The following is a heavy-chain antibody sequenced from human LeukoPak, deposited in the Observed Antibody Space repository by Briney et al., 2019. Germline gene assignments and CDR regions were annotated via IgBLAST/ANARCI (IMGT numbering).Heavy chain of an antibody. J-gene: IGHJ4*02. CDR2: IYPGDSGT. D-gene: IGHD3-22*01. CDR3: ARQTADSSGYFDY. Sequence: GESLKISCKGSGYSFTSYWIGWVRQMPGKGLEWMGIIYPGDSGTRYSPSFQGQVTISADKSISTAYLQWSSLKASDTAMYYCARQTADSSGYFDYWGQGTLVTVSS. CDR1: GYSFTSYW. V-gene: IGHV5-51*01.